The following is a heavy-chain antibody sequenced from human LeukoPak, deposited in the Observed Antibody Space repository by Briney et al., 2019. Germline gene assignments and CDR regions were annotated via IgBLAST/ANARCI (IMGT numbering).Heavy chain of an antibody. CDR3: ARSDYDFWSGHDY. CDR2: INSSGST. D-gene: IGHD3-3*01. CDR1: GGSFNIYY. Sequence: SETLSLTCSVSGGSFNIYYWSWLRQPAGRGLEWIGRINSSGSTNYNLSLKSRVTMSVDTSKNQFALRLSSVTAADTAVYYCARSDYDFWSGHDYWGQGTLVTVSS. J-gene: IGHJ4*02. V-gene: IGHV4-4*07.